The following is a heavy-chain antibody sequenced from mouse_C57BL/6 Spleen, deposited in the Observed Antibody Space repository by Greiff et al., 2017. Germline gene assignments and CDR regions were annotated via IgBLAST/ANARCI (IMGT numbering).Heavy chain of an antibody. J-gene: IGHJ2*01. Sequence: EVQLQQSGTVLARPGASVKMSCKTSGYTFTSYWMHWVKQRPGQGLEWIGAIYPGNSDTSYNQKFKGKAKLTAVTSASTAYMELSSLTNEDSAVYYCTKAYYSNCFDYWGQGTTLTVSS. V-gene: IGHV1-5*01. D-gene: IGHD2-5*01. CDR1: GYTFTSYW. CDR3: TKAYYSNCFDY. CDR2: IYPGNSDT.